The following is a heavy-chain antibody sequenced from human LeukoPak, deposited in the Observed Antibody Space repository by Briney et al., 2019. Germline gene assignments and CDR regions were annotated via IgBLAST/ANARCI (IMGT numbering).Heavy chain of an antibody. CDR1: GFIFTDHW. J-gene: IGHJ4*02. Sequence: GGSLRLSCVASGFIFTDHWMSWVRQAPGKGLDWVANIKEDESAKFYADPVRGRFTISRDNAKNSVYLEMNNLRVEDTAVYYCARAVDVADYWGRGTLVTVSS. V-gene: IGHV3-7*01. CDR2: IKEDESAK. D-gene: IGHD3-16*01. CDR3: ARAVDVADY.